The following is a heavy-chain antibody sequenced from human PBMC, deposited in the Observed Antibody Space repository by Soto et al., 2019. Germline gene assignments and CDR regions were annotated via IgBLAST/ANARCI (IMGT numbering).Heavy chain of an antibody. D-gene: IGHD3-10*01. CDR3: AKDLWPHYYGSGSYYTSIDY. Sequence: GSLRLSCAASGFTFSSYAMSWVRQAPGKGLEWVSAISGSGGSTYYADSVKGRFTISRDNSKNTLYLQMNSLRAEDTAVYYCAKDLWPHYYGSGSYYTSIDYWGQGTLVTVSS. V-gene: IGHV3-23*01. CDR2: ISGSGGST. J-gene: IGHJ4*02. CDR1: GFTFSSYA.